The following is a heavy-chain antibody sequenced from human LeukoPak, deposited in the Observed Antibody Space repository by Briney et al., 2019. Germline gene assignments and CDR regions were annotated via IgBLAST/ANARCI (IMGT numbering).Heavy chain of an antibody. D-gene: IGHD2-2*02. CDR1: EFTFSSSA. Sequence: GGSLRLSCAAPEFTFSSSAMSWVRQAPGKGLEWISAISGSGGSTYYADSVKGRFTISRDNSKNTLYLQMNSLRAEDTAVYYCTRHVEGRYCSSTSCYTIDYWGQGTLVTVSS. J-gene: IGHJ4*02. V-gene: IGHV3-23*01. CDR3: TRHVEGRYCSSTSCYTIDY. CDR2: ISGSGGST.